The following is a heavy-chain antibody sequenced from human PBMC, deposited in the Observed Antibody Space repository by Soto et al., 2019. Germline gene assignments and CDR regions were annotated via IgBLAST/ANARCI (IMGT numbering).Heavy chain of an antibody. CDR2: IIPILGTA. V-gene: IGHV1-69*13. J-gene: IGHJ4*02. D-gene: IGHD4-4*01. Sequence: GASVKVSCKVCGWSFSSFSINWVGQAGGQRFEWMGGIIPILGTANFTQKFQDRVTFTADESTATAYMTLSSLTSEDTAFYYCTSFHSNGSSPQNNYWGPGAQVTVSS. CDR1: GWSFSSFS. CDR3: TSFHSNGSSPQNNY.